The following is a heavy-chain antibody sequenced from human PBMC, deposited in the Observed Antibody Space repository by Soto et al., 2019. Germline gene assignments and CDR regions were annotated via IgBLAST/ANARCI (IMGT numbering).Heavy chain of an antibody. J-gene: IGHJ3*02. V-gene: IGHV1-18*01. CDR3: ARGRVTIFGVANPNLDAFDI. CDR2: ISAYNGNT. D-gene: IGHD3-3*01. Sequence: ASVKVSCKASGYTFTSYGISWVRQAPGQGLEWMGWISAYNGNTNYAQKLQGRVTMTTDTSTSTAYMELRSLRSDDTAVYYCARGRVTIFGVANPNLDAFDIWGQGTMVTVSS. CDR1: GYTFTSYG.